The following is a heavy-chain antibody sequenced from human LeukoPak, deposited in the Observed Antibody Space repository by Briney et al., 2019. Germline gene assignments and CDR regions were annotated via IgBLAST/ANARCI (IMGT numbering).Heavy chain of an antibody. Sequence: ASVKVSCKAPGGTFSSYAISWVRQAPGQGLEWMGGIIPIFGTANYAQKFQGRVTITADKSTSTAYMELSSLRSEDTAVYYCASTPQYSSSWYATSSIDYWGQGTLVTASS. CDR3: ASTPQYSSSWYATSSIDY. D-gene: IGHD6-13*01. J-gene: IGHJ4*02. CDR2: IIPIFGTA. CDR1: GGTFSSYA. V-gene: IGHV1-69*06.